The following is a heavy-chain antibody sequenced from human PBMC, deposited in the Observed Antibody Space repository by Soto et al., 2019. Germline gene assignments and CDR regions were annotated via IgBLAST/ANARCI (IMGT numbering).Heavy chain of an antibody. CDR2: IYYSGST. Sequence: QVQLQESGPGLVKPSQTLSLTCTVSGGSISSGDYYWSWIRQPPGKGLEWIGYIYYSGSTYYNPSLKRRVTISVDTSKNQFSLKLSSVTAADTAVYYCDRESWIGIGAFDIWGQGTMVTVSP. CDR3: DRESWIGIGAFDI. CDR1: GGSISSGDYY. V-gene: IGHV4-30-4*01. J-gene: IGHJ3*02. D-gene: IGHD1-26*01.